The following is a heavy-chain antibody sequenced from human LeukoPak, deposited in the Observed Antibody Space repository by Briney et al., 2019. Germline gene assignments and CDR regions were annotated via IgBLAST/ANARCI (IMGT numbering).Heavy chain of an antibody. CDR3: AREEYYDYSNGPLVH. J-gene: IGHJ4*02. CDR1: GYTFTSYY. V-gene: IGHV1-46*03. D-gene: IGHD4-11*01. Sequence: ASVKVSCKVSGYTFTSYYMHWVRQAPGQGLEWMGIINPSGGSTSYAQKFQGRVTMTRDTSTSTVYMELSSLRSEDTAVYYCAREEYYDYSNGPLVHWGQGTLVTVSS. CDR2: INPSGGST.